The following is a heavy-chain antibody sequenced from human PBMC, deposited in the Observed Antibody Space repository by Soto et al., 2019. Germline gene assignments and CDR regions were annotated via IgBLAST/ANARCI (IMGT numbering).Heavy chain of an antibody. CDR1: GGTFSSYT. Sequence: QVQLVQSGAEVKKPGSSVKVSCKASGGTFSSYTISWVRQAPGQGLEWMGRIIPILGIANYAQKFQGRVKITADKPTSKAYMELSSLRSEETAVYYCASWGFNYYGSGSDYYFDYWGQGTLVTVSS. D-gene: IGHD3-10*01. CDR3: ASWGFNYYGSGSDYYFDY. J-gene: IGHJ4*02. V-gene: IGHV1-69*02. CDR2: IIPILGIA.